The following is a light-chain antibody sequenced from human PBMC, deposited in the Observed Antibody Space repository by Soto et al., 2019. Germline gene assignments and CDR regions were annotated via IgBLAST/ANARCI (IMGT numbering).Light chain of an antibody. Sequence: QAVVTQEPSLTVSPGGTVTLTCGSSTGAVTSGHYPYWFQQKPGQAPRTLIYDTNNKHSWTPARFSGSLPGGKAALTLSGAQPEDEAEYYCLLSYSSARPVFGGGTQLTVL. CDR3: LLSYSSARPV. CDR2: DTN. J-gene: IGLJ7*01. CDR1: TGAVTSGHY. V-gene: IGLV7-46*01.